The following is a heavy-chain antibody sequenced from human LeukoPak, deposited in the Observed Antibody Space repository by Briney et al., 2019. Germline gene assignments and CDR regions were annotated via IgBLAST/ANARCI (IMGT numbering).Heavy chain of an antibody. Sequence: GASLRLSCAASGLTFSSYAMSWVRQAPGKGLEWVSAISGSGGSTYYADSVKGRFTISRDNSKNTLYLQMNSLRAEDTAVYYCAKGNYGSNWFDPWGQGTLVTVSS. CDR1: GLTFSSYA. V-gene: IGHV3-23*01. CDR2: ISGSGGST. CDR3: AKGNYGSNWFDP. D-gene: IGHD3-10*01. J-gene: IGHJ5*02.